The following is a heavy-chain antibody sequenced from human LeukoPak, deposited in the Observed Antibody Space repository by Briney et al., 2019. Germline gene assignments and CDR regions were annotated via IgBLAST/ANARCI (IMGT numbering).Heavy chain of an antibody. CDR3: ASSIAAAARGAFDI. CDR2: IIPIFGTA. CDR1: EGTFSSYA. V-gene: IGHV1-69*05. D-gene: IGHD6-13*01. Sequence: ASVKVSCKASEGTFSSYAISWVRQAPGQGLEWMGRIIPIFGTANYAQKFQGRVTITTDESTSTAYMELSSLRSEDTAVYYCASSIAAAARGAFDIWGQGTMVTVSS. J-gene: IGHJ3*02.